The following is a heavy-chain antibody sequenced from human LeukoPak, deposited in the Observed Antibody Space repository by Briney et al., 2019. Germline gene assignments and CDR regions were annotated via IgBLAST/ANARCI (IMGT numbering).Heavy chain of an antibody. D-gene: IGHD4-17*01. Sequence: SGGSLRLSCAASGLNFNSYAMNWVRQAPGKGLEWVSVISGSGGTTFYAESVKGRLTISRDNSKNTLYLQMNSLRAEDTAVYYCAITFYGRGYWGQGTLVTVSS. CDR2: ISGSGGTT. CDR3: AITFYGRGY. CDR1: GLNFNSYA. J-gene: IGHJ4*02. V-gene: IGHV3-23*01.